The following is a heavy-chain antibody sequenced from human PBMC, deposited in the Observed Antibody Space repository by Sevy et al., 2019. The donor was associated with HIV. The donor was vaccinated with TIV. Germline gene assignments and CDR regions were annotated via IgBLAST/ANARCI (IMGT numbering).Heavy chain of an antibody. CDR2: IYYSGST. V-gene: IGHV4-39*01. J-gene: IGHJ6*02. CDR1: GGSISSSSYY. Sequence: SETLSLTCTVSGGSISSSSYYWGWIRQPPGKGLEWIGGIYYSGSTYYNPSLKSRVTISVDTSKNQFSLKLSSVTAADTAVYYCARGSTHMGVAVSFYYGMDVWGQGTTVTVSS. CDR3: ARGSTHMGVAVSFYYGMDV. D-gene: IGHD6-19*01.